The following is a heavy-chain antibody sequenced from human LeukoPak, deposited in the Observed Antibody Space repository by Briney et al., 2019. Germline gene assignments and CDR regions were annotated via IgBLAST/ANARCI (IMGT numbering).Heavy chain of an antibody. CDR1: GGTFSSYA. CDR3: AREGAYYDSRGYFDY. J-gene: IGHJ4*02. CDR2: IIPILGIA. D-gene: IGHD3-22*01. V-gene: IGHV1-69*04. Sequence: GASVKVSCKASGGTFSSYAISWVRQAPGQGLEWMGRIIPILGIANYAQKFQGRVTITADESTSTAYMELSSLRSEDTAVYYCAREGAYYDSRGYFDYWGQGTLVTVSS.